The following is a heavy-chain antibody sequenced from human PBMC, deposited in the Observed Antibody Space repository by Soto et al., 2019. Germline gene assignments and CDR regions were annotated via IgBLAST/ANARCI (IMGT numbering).Heavy chain of an antibody. Sequence: QVQLQESGPGLVKPSGTLSLTCAVSGGSISSSNWWSWVRQPPGKGLEWIGEIYHSGSTNYNPSLKSRVTISVDKSKNQFSLKLSSVTAADTAVYYCARIMVRGPGAGYYYYYVMDVWGQGTTVTVSS. J-gene: IGHJ6*02. CDR1: GGSISSSNW. CDR2: IYHSGST. D-gene: IGHD3-10*01. CDR3: ARIMVRGPGAGYYYYYVMDV. V-gene: IGHV4-4*02.